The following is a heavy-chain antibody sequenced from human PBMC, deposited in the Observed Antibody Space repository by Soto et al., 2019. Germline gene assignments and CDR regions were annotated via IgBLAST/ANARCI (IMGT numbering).Heavy chain of an antibody. CDR3: ARGGGVPALGDP. Sequence: PXEALCVTCRVSGVSMRNSYWTWIRQSAGKGLEWIGRISTSGNTNYNPSLNSRLAMSVDTSKNQVSLKLTSVTAADTAVYYCARGGGVPALGDPWGQGTLVTVSS. CDR1: GVSMRNSY. V-gene: IGHV4-4*07. CDR2: ISTSGNT. J-gene: IGHJ5*02. D-gene: IGHD2-2*01.